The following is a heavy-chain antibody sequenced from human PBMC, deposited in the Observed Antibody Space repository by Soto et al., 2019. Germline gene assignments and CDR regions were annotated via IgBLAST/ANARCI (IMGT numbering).Heavy chain of an antibody. J-gene: IGHJ4*02. V-gene: IGHV4-59*01. CDR2: IFFSGST. CDR3: AGGIAPIALDY. Sequence: QVQLQESGPGLVKPAETLSLTCTVSGGSMSGYYWSWLRQPPGKGLEWIAYIFFSGSTNYHPSIKSRLSISVDTSHNLFSLKVSSVTAADTDVYYCAGGIAPIALDYWGQGTLVAVSS. CDR1: GGSMSGYY. D-gene: IGHD6-13*01.